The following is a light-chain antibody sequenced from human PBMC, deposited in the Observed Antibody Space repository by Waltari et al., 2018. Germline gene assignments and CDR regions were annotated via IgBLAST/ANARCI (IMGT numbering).Light chain of an antibody. CDR2: DAS. J-gene: IGKJ2*01. Sequence: EIVLTQSPATLSLSQGDRATLSCRASQSISNYLAYQQKPGQAPRLLIYDASNRATGIPGRFSGSGSGTDFTLTISSLEPEDFAVYYCHQRSIWPNTFGLGTKLEIK. CDR1: QSISNY. CDR3: HQRSIWPNT. V-gene: IGKV3-11*01.